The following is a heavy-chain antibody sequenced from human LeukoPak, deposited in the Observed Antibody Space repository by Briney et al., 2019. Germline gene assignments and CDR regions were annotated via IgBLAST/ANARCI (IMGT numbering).Heavy chain of an antibody. CDR2: VNLQGST. Sequence: SGTLSLTCGVSGGSITNTNYWTWVRQPPGKGLEWIGEVNLQGSTNYNPSLMGRVAISVDTSENHISLQLTSVTAADTAVYYCARTLLGRLFDYWGQGTLITVSS. CDR3: ARTLLGRLFDY. CDR1: GGSITNTNY. J-gene: IGHJ4*02. D-gene: IGHD2-8*02. V-gene: IGHV4-4*02.